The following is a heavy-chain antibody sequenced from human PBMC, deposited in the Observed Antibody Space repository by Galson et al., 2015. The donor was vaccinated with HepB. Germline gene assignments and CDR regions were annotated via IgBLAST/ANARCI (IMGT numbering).Heavy chain of an antibody. CDR1: GGSISSSSYY. CDR2: IHYSGNT. D-gene: IGHD2-2*01. V-gene: IGHV4-39*01. Sequence: ETLSLTCTVSGGSISSSSYYWGWIRQPPGKGLEWIGTIHYSGNTYYNPSLKSRVTISGDKSKNQFSLRLTSVTAADTAVYYCARRLALHCSSTSCYRRREGYFQHWGQGTLVTVSS. J-gene: IGHJ1*01. CDR3: ARRLALHCSSTSCYRRREGYFQH.